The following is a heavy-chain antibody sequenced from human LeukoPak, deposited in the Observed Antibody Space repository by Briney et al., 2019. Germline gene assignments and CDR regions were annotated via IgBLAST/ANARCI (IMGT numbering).Heavy chain of an antibody. V-gene: IGHV4-59*01. CDR1: GGSISSYY. Sequence: PSETLSLTCTVSGGSISSYYWSWIRQPPGKGLEWIGYIYYSGSTNYNPSLKSRVTISVDTSKNQFSLKLSSVTAADTAVYYCARRGHDAFDIWGQGTMVTVSS. CDR2: IYYSGST. J-gene: IGHJ3*02. CDR3: ARRGHDAFDI.